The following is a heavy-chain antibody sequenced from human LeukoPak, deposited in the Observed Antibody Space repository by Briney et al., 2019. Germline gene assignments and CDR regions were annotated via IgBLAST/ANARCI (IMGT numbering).Heavy chain of an antibody. CDR2: IYYSGST. CDR1: GGSISSYY. V-gene: IGHV4-59*01. J-gene: IGHJ4*02. D-gene: IGHD1-1*01. CDR3: ARKNGYFDY. Sequence: SETLSLTCTASGGSISSYYWSWIRQPPGKGLERVGYIYYSGSTNYNPSLKSRVTISVDTSKNQFSLKLSSVTAADTAVYYCARKNGYFDYWGQGSLVTVSS.